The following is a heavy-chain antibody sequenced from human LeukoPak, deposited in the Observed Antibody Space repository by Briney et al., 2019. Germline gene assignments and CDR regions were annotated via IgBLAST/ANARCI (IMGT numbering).Heavy chain of an antibody. J-gene: IGHJ6*02. CDR2: ISLTRGGT. D-gene: IGHD3-10*01. Sequence: ASVKVSCTSSGYSFTAYYIHWVRQGHGQGLEWMGRISLTRGGTKYAKKFLGRVSMTRDTSISTSYMELSSLRPDDTAVYYCASLEYASGSSNSYYYYDGRDIWGQGTMVTVSS. CDR3: ASLEYASGSSNSYYYYDGRDI. V-gene: IGHV1-2*02. CDR1: GYSFTAYY.